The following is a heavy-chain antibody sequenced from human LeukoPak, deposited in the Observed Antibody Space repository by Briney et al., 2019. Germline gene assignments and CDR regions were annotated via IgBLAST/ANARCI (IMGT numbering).Heavy chain of an antibody. D-gene: IGHD4-17*01. Sequence: GGSLRPSCAASVFTVSSYTMNWVRQAPGEGLEWVSSITGSGSDTYYADSVKGRFAISRDNAKNSLYLQMNSLRADDTAVYYCARDVYGDYANDYWGQGTLVTVSS. J-gene: IGHJ4*02. CDR2: ITGSGSDT. CDR3: ARDVYGDYANDY. V-gene: IGHV3-21*01. CDR1: VFTVSSYT.